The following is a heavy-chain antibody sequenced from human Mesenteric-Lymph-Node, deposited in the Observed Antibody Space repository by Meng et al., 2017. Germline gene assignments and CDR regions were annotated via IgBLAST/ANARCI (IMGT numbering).Heavy chain of an antibody. V-gene: IGHV3-21*01. D-gene: IGHD1-26*01. CDR3: AKDLWWELQSSTVAGDFYTMDV. CDR1: GFIFSNYR. J-gene: IGHJ6*02. CDR2: ISSSSSYI. Sequence: GESLKISCAASGFIFSNYRMNWVRQAPGKGLEWVSSISSSSSYIYYADSVKGRFTISRDNAKNSLYLQMNSLRAEDTAVYYCAKDLWWELQSSTVAGDFYTMDVWGQGTTVTVSS.